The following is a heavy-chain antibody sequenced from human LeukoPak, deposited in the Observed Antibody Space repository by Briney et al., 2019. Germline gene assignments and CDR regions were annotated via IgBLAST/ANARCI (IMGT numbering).Heavy chain of an antibody. Sequence: ASVKVSCKASGYTFTSYYMHWVRQAPGQGLEWMGWINPNNNGTNYAQKFQGRVTMTRDTSISTAYMELSRLRSDDTAVYYCARVVTGTTDYGYWGQGTLVTVSS. V-gene: IGHV1-2*02. CDR3: ARVVTGTTDYGY. CDR2: INPNNNGT. CDR1: GYTFTSYY. D-gene: IGHD1-1*01. J-gene: IGHJ4*02.